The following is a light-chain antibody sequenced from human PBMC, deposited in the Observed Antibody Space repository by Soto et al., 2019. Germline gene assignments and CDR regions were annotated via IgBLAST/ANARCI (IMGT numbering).Light chain of an antibody. Sequence: EKLLTQSPATLSVSSGERATLSCRASGTASQKLGWYQQKPGQAPRLLIYVASYRATGIPARFSGSGSGTEYTLTISDLQPEDSAVYYCQQFNKWPHTFGQGTRLEIK. CDR3: QQFNKWPHT. CDR2: VAS. CDR1: GTASQK. J-gene: IGKJ2*01. V-gene: IGKV3-15*01.